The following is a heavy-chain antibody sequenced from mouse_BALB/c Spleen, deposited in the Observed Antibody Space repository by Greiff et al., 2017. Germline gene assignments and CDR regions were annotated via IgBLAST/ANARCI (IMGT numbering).Heavy chain of an antibody. V-gene: IGHV3-2*02. CDR3: ARPLGRGFAY. CDR2: ISYSGST. CDR1: GYSITSDYA. D-gene: IGHD4-1*01. Sequence: EVKLVESGPGLVKPSQSLSLTCTVTGYSITSDYAWNWIRQFPGNKLEWMGYISYSGSTSYNPSLKSRISITRDTSKNQFFLQLNSVTTEDTATYYCARPLGRGFAYWGQGTLVTVSA. J-gene: IGHJ3*01.